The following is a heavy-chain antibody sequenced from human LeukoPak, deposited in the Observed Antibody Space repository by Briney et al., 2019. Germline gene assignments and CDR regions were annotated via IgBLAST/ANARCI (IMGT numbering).Heavy chain of an antibody. J-gene: IGHJ4*02. D-gene: IGHD2-2*01. Sequence: GGAVRLSCAASGLTFSGSAMQWVGQAAGKGVEGAGRIRSKANSYATAYAASVKGRFTISRDDSKTTAYLQMNTLKTEDTAVYYCTRLDCSSTSCSDYWGQGTLVTVSS. CDR1: GLTFSGSA. CDR3: TRLDCSSTSCSDY. V-gene: IGHV3-73*01. CDR2: IRSKANSYAT.